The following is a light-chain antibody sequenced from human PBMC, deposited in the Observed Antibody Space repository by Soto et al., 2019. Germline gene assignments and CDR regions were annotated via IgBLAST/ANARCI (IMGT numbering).Light chain of an antibody. V-gene: IGKV3-20*01. CDR3: HQYDTTPPP. CDR2: GAF. Sequence: EIVLTQSPGTLFLSPGERATLSCRASQTVSSNGVDGYQQKPGQAPRLLIYGAFRRPTGIPDRFSGSRSQIDFILTLSRVEPDDSAVYCCHQYDTTPPPFGQETKLEIK. J-gene: IGKJ2*01. CDR1: QTVSSNG.